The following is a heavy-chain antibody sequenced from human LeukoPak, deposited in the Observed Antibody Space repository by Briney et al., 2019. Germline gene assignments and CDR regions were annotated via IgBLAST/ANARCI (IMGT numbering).Heavy chain of an antibody. J-gene: IGHJ4*02. D-gene: IGHD6-19*01. Sequence: PGRSLRLSSAASGFTFSSFWMHWVSQAPGKGLVWVARINRVGSSTSYADSVKCRFTISRDNAKNTLYLQMNSLRAEDTAVYYCARERTSGWDAFDFWGQGTLVTVSS. V-gene: IGHV3-74*01. CDR2: INRVGSST. CDR3: ARERTSGWDAFDF. CDR1: GFTFSSFW.